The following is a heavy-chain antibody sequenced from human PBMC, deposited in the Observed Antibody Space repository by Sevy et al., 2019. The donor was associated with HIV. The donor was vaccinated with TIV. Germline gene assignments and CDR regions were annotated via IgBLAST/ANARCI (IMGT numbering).Heavy chain of an antibody. V-gene: IGHV3-30-3*01. J-gene: IGHJ6*02. Sequence: GGSLRLSCAASGFIFSSYAMYWVCQAPGKGLEWVAVISYAGSNKYYADSVKGGFTISRDNSKNTLYLQMNSLRVEDTAVYYCARDVALTTDYYFAMDVWGQGTTVTVSS. CDR2: ISYAGSNK. CDR1: GFIFSSYA. D-gene: IGHD2-15*01. CDR3: ARDVALTTDYYFAMDV.